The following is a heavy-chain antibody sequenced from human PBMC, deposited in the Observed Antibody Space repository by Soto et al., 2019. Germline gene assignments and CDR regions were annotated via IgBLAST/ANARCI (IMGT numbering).Heavy chain of an antibody. D-gene: IGHD3-10*01. Sequence: GGSLRLSCAASGFTFSDYYMSWICQAPGKGLEWVSYISSSGSTMYYADSVKGRFTISRDNAKKSLYLQMNSLRAEDTAVYYCARARYFGSGTYYCDYWGQGTLVTVSS. CDR3: ARARYFGSGTYYCDY. J-gene: IGHJ4*02. V-gene: IGHV3-11*01. CDR2: ISSSGSTM. CDR1: GFTFSDYY.